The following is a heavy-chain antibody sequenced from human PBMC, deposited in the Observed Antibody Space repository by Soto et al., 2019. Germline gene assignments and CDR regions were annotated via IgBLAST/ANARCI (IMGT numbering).Heavy chain of an antibody. CDR3: ARHGFGSLHGLVDV. CDR1: GGSITNYY. V-gene: IGHV4-59*08. D-gene: IGHD3-10*01. CDR2: IQYSGYS. J-gene: IGHJ6*02. Sequence: QVQLQESGPGLVKPSETLSLTCTVSGGSITNYYCSWFRQPPGKGLEWIGYIQYSGYSAYNLSLKRRVTMSMDTSQTQFSLMLESVTATDTAVHYCARHGFGSLHGLVDVWGQWTTVIVSS.